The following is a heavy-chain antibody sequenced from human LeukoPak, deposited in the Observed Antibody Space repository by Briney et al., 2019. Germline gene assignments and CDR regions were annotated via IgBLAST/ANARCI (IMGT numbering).Heavy chain of an antibody. CDR2: FYYSGST. J-gene: IGHJ3*02. CDR3: ARKNDFDI. V-gene: IGHV4-59*01. Sequence: SETLSLTCTVSGGAISSYFWSWIRQPPGKGLEWIAYFYYSGSTNYNPSLKSRVTISVDMSKNQFSLRLTSVTAADTAVYYCARKNDFDIWGQGTLVTVSS. CDR1: GGAISSYF. D-gene: IGHD2/OR15-2a*01.